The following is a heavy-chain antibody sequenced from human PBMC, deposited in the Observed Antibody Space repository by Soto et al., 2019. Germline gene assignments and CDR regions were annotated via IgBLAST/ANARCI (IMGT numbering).Heavy chain of an antibody. D-gene: IGHD3-10*01. J-gene: IGHJ4*02. Sequence: SETLSLTCTVSGGSISGYYWSWIRQPPGKGLEWIGYIYYSGSTKYNPSLKSRVTISVDLSKNQFSLKLSSVTAADTAVYYCARDFRDDSGSYYYYFVYWGQGNMVTVSS. CDR1: GGSISGYY. V-gene: IGHV4-59*01. CDR2: IYYSGST. CDR3: ARDFRDDSGSYYYYFVY.